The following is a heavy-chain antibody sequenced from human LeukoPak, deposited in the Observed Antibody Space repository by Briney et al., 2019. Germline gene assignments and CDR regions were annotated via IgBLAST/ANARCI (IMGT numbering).Heavy chain of an antibody. CDR1: GFTFSSYS. V-gene: IGHV3-21*04. Sequence: PGGSLRLSCAASGFTFSSYSMNWVRQAPGKGLEWVSSISSSSSYIYYADSVKGRFTISRDNSKNTLYLQMNSLRAEDTAVYYCARCGGSYRDAFDIWGQGTMVTVSS. CDR3: ARCGGSYRDAFDI. D-gene: IGHD3-10*01. CDR2: ISSSSSYI. J-gene: IGHJ3*02.